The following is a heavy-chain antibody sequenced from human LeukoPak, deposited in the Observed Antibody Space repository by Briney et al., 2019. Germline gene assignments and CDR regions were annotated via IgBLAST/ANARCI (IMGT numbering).Heavy chain of an antibody. D-gene: IGHD6-13*01. CDR1: GFTFSNTW. CDR3: ARENEAGYSGNGPSQH. V-gene: IGHV3-30*02. CDR2: TRNDGSDN. Sequence: GGSLRLSCAASGFTFSNTWMSWVRQAPGKGLEWVAFTRNDGSDNHYTDSVKGRFTISRDSSTLYLQMNSLRTEDTAVYYCARENEAGYSGNGPSQHWGQGTLVTVSS. J-gene: IGHJ1*01.